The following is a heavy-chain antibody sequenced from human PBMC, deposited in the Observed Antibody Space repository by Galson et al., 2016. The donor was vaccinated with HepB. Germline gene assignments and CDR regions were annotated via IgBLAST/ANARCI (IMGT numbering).Heavy chain of an antibody. CDR2: ITRGGDAT. V-gene: IGHV3-23*01. CDR1: GFSFSNSG. D-gene: IGHD3-16*01. CDR3: GKHGGFDY. Sequence: SLRLSCAASGFSFSNSGMSWVRQAPGRGLEWVSGITRGGDATHYADFVKGRFTISRDNSKSTLYLYMNNLTAGDTAIYYCGKHGGFDYWGQEALVTVSS. J-gene: IGHJ4*02.